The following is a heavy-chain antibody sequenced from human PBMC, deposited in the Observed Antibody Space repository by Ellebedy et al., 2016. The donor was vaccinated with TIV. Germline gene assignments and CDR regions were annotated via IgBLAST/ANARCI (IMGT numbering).Heavy chain of an antibody. D-gene: IGHD1-26*01. CDR3: AKGGVGPRYSFTS. V-gene: IGHV3-23*01. CDR2: ISRSGGDT. Sequence: GESLKISCAASGFTFGNYAMSWVRQAPGKGLYWVSEISRSGGDTNYVDSVKGRFTISRDNSKNLLYLQMRGLRVDDTAVYYCAKGGVGPRYSFTSWGQGTLVTVSS. CDR1: GFTFGNYA. J-gene: IGHJ5*02.